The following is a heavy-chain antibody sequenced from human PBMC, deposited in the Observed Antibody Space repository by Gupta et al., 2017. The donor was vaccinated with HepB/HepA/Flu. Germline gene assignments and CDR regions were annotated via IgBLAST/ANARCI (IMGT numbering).Heavy chain of an antibody. CDR1: GFAFSYFV. J-gene: IGHJ6*04. CDR3: VKDHYTRARDIYIHVDV. CDR2: IRGGGGDI. Sequence: EEHLLESGGGVVQPGGSLRLACAASGFAFSYFVMSWVRHTPVKGLGWLAKIRGGGGDINYADSVRCRITISRDNSINTLYLQMHSLRAENTAVYYCVKDHYTRARDIYIHVDVWGKGTTVTVSS. D-gene: IGHD2-2*02. V-gene: IGHV3-23*01.